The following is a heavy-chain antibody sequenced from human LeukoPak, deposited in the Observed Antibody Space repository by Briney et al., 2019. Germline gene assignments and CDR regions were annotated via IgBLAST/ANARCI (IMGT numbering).Heavy chain of an antibody. CDR2: IYSGGST. V-gene: IGHV3-53*01. CDR1: GFTVSSNY. Sequence: GGSLRLSCAASGFTVSSNYMSWVRQAPGKGLEWVSVIYSGGSTYYADSVKGRFTISRDNSKNTLYLQMNSLRAEDTAVYYCARVSVTGWEDRYYFDYWGQGTLVTVSS. J-gene: IGHJ4*02. CDR3: ARVSVTGWEDRYYFDY. D-gene: IGHD1-20*01.